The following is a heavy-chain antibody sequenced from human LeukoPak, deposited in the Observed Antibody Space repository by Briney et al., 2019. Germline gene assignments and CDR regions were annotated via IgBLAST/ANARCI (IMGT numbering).Heavy chain of an antibody. Sequence: QTGGSPRLSCAASGFTFSSYGMHWVRQAPGKGLEWVAVISYDGSNKYYADSVKGRFTISRDNSKNTLYLQMNSLRAEDTAVYYCAKDLSVGYYYDSSGYYPDYWGQGTLVTVSS. V-gene: IGHV3-30*18. CDR3: AKDLSVGYYYDSSGYYPDY. CDR1: GFTFSSYG. J-gene: IGHJ4*02. CDR2: ISYDGSNK. D-gene: IGHD3-22*01.